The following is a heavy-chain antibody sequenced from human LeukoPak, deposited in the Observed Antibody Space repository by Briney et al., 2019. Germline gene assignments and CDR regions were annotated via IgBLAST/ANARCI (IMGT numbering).Heavy chain of an antibody. CDR3: ATDLYGRYRDAFDM. CDR2: ISSYGCIK. Sequence: PGGSLRLSCAASGIAFSNYEIQWVRQAPGTGLEWVAIISSYGCIKYYADSVQGRFTIPRDNPKNKVYLQMNSLRAEDTAVYYCATDLYGRYRDAFDMWGWGKMIIVSS. J-gene: IGHJ3*02. D-gene: IGHD2/OR15-2a*01. CDR1: GIAFSNYE. V-gene: IGHV3-30*03.